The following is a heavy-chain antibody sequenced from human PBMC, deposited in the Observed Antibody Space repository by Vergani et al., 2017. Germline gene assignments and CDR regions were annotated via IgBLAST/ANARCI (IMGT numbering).Heavy chain of an antibody. D-gene: IGHD3-3*01. CDR3: AREERVVGANFDY. Sequence: QVQLVESGGGVVQPGRSLRLSCAASGFTFSSYGMHWVRQAPGKGLEWVAVISYDGSNKYYADSVKGRFTISRDNSKNTLYLQMNSLRAEDTAVYYCAREERVVGANFDYWGQGTLVTVSS. J-gene: IGHJ4*02. V-gene: IGHV3-30*03. CDR1: GFTFSSYG. CDR2: ISYDGSNK.